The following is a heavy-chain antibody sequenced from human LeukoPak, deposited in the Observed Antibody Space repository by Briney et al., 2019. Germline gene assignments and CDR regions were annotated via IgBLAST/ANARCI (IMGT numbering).Heavy chain of an antibody. V-gene: IGHV1-18*01. CDR1: GYTFTSYG. CDR3: ASITMVRGVKGYYYYGTDV. D-gene: IGHD3-10*01. CDR2: ISAYNGNT. J-gene: IGHJ6*02. Sequence: GASVKVSCKASGYTFTSYGISWVRQAPGQGLEWMGWISAYNGNTNYAQKLQGRVTMTTDTSTGTAYMELRSLRSDDTAVYYCASITMVRGVKGYYYYGTDVWGQGTTVTVSS.